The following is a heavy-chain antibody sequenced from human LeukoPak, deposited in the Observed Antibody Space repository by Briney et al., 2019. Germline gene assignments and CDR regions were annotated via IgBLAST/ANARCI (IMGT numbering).Heavy chain of an antibody. D-gene: IGHD6-19*01. CDR3: AKARGHSSGWYYFDY. Sequence: GGSLRLPCAASGFTFSSYAMSWVRQAPGKGLEWVSAISGSGGSTYYADSVKGRFTISRDNSKNTLYLQMNSLRAEDTAVYYCAKARGHSSGWYYFDYWGQGTLVTVSS. CDR2: ISGSGGST. V-gene: IGHV3-23*01. J-gene: IGHJ4*02. CDR1: GFTFSSYA.